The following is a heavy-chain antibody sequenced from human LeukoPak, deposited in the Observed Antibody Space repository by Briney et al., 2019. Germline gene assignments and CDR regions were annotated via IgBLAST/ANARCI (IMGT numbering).Heavy chain of an antibody. J-gene: IGHJ6*03. CDR3: ARDVLTSTYYDILTGYSFRYMDV. D-gene: IGHD3-9*01. V-gene: IGHV3-7*01. CDR2: IKQDGSEK. CDR1: GFTFSSYW. Sequence: GGSLRLSCAASGFTFSSYWMSWVRQAPGKGLEWVANIKQDGSEKYYVDSVKGRFTISRDNAKNSLYLQMNSLRAEDTAVYYCARDVLTSTYYDILTGYSFRYMDVWGKGTTVTISS.